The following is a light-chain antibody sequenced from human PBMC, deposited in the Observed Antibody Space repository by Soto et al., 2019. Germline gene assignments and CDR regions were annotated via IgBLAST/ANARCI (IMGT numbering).Light chain of an antibody. CDR1: QSVGSN. V-gene: IGKV3-15*01. CDR3: LHYNGWPRT. Sequence: TQSPVTLSVSPGERATLSCRATQSVGSNLAWYQQIPGQAPRFLIYGSSTRATGIPARFSGSGSGTDFTLTISSLQSEDFAFYYWLHYNGWPRTFGQGKKV. J-gene: IGKJ1*01. CDR2: GSS.